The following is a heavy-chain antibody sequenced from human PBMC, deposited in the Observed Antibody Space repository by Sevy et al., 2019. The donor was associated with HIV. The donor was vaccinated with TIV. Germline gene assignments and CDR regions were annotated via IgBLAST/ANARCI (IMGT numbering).Heavy chain of an antibody. Sequence: ASVKVSCKASGYTFTSYGISWVRQAPGQGLEWMGWISAYNGNTNYAQKLQGRVTMTTDTSTSKAYMELRSLRSDDTAVYYCAGEGGPYYYDSSGYEYYFDYWGQGTLVTVSS. J-gene: IGHJ4*02. V-gene: IGHV1-18*01. CDR3: AGEGGPYYYDSSGYEYYFDY. CDR2: ISAYNGNT. CDR1: GYTFTSYG. D-gene: IGHD3-22*01.